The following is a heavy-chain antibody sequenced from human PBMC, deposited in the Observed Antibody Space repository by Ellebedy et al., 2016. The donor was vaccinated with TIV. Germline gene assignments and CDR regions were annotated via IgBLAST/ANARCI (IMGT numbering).Heavy chain of an antibody. CDR1: GDSINDYF. V-gene: IGHV4-59*13. Sequence: SETLSLTXSVSGDSINDYFWTWVRQPPGKGLEWIGNIYSTGSTNYNPSLKSRVFISVDTSKNQFSLKLSSVTAADTAVYYCATDWGRAAVLWGQGTLVTVSS. CDR3: ATDWGRAAVL. J-gene: IGHJ4*02. D-gene: IGHD3-16*01. CDR2: IYSTGST.